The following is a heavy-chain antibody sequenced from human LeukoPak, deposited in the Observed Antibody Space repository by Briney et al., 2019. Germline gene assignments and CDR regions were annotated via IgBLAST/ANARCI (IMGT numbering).Heavy chain of an antibody. D-gene: IGHD1-26*01. CDR1: GFTFSDYH. Sequence: GGSLRLSCAAPGFTFSDYHMSWIRQAPGKGLEWVSYISNSGNTIYYVDSVKGRFTISRDNAKNFLYLQMNSLRAEDTAVYFCARGRATKNSDYWGQGTLVTVSS. V-gene: IGHV3-11*01. CDR2: ISNSGNTI. J-gene: IGHJ4*02. CDR3: ARGRATKNSDY.